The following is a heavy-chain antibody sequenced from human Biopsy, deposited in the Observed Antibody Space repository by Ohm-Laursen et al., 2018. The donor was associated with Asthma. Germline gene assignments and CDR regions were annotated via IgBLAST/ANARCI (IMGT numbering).Heavy chain of an antibody. CDR3: ARTYFDFLTGQVHDAFAM. D-gene: IGHD3-9*01. CDR2: INAANGNT. Sequence: GATVKISCKASGYTFTNYALNWVRQAPGHSLEWMGWINAANGNTKYSQKFQGRLTISRDTSASTAYMDLSSLRSEDTAVYYCARTYFDFLTGQVHDAFAMWGQGTMVTVSS. V-gene: IGHV1-3*01. CDR1: GYTFTNYA. J-gene: IGHJ3*02.